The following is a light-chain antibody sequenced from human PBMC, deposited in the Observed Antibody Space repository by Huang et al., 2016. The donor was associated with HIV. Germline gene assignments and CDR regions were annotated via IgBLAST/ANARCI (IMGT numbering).Light chain of an antibody. V-gene: IGKV3-20*01. CDR1: QSVSSSY. J-gene: IGKJ2*01. CDR2: AAS. CDR3: QQYGSSPYT. Sequence: EIVLTQSPGTLSLSPGERATLSCRASQSVSSSYLAWYQQIPGQVPSLLIYAASTRATGSPARFSGSESGTDFTITISRREPEDFAVYYCQQYGSSPYTFGQGTKLEIK.